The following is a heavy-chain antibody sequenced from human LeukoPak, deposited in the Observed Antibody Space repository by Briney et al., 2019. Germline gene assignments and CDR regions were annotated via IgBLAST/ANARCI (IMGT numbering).Heavy chain of an antibody. J-gene: IGHJ6*02. D-gene: IGHD3-22*01. CDR1: GFTFSSYS. Sequence: PGGSLRLSCAASGFTFSSYSMNWVRQAPGKGLEWVSSISSSSSYIYYADSVKGRFTISRDNAKNSLYLQMNSLRAEDTAVYYCARDKTYYYDSSGYWGYYYGMDVWGQGTTVTVSS. V-gene: IGHV3-21*01. CDR2: ISSSSSYI. CDR3: ARDKTYYYDSSGYWGYYYGMDV.